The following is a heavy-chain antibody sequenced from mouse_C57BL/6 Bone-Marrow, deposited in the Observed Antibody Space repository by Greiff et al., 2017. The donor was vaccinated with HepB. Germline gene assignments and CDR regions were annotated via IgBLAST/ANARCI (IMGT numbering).Heavy chain of an antibody. V-gene: IGHV1-18*01. D-gene: IGHD2-4*01. J-gene: IGHJ2*01. CDR3: ARSHYDYDGFDY. Sequence: VQLQQSGPELVKPGASVKIPCKASGYTFTDYNMDWVKQSHGKSLEWIGDINPNNGGTIYNQKFKGKATLTVDKSSSTAYMELRSLTSEDTAVYYCARSHYDYDGFDYWGQGTTLTVSS. CDR1: GYTFTDYN. CDR2: INPNNGGT.